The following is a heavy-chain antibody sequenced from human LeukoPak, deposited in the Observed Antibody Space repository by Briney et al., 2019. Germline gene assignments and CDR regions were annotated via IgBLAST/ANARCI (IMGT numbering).Heavy chain of an antibody. CDR1: GFPFSDHE. Sequence: GGSLRLSCAASGFPFSDHEMNWVRQAPGKGLEWVSYISSSGSDKYYPDSVKGRFTISRDNAKNSLFLQRNSLRAEDTAVYYCARRTSGAFAIWGQGTKVTVSS. V-gene: IGHV3-48*03. CDR3: ARRTSGAFAI. CDR2: ISSSGSDK. J-gene: IGHJ3*02.